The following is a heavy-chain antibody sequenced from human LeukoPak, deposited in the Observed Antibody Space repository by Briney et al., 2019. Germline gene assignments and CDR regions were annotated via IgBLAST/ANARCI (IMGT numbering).Heavy chain of an antibody. Sequence: GASVKVSCKASGYTFTGYYMHWVQQAPGQGLEWMGWINPNSGGTNYTQKFQGRVTMTRDTSISTAYMELSRLRSDDTAVYYCARDGALVVAATHLYGMDVWGQGTTVTVSS. CDR3: ARDGALVVAATHLYGMDV. CDR2: INPNSGGT. D-gene: IGHD2-15*01. J-gene: IGHJ6*02. CDR1: GYTFTGYY. V-gene: IGHV1-2*02.